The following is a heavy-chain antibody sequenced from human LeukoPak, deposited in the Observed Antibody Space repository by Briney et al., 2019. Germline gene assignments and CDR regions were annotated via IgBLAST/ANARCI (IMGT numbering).Heavy chain of an antibody. CDR2: MNPNSGNT. CDR3: ARSRIVVVPAAIRTYSGSYDAFDI. CDR1: GYTFSSYD. V-gene: IGHV1-8*01. Sequence: ASVKVSRKASGYTFSSYDINWVRQASGQGLEWMGWMNPNSGNTGYAQKFQGRVTMTRNTSISTAYMELSSLRSEDTAVYYCARSRIVVVPAAIRTYSGSYDAFDIWGQGTMVTVSS. D-gene: IGHD2-2*02. J-gene: IGHJ3*02.